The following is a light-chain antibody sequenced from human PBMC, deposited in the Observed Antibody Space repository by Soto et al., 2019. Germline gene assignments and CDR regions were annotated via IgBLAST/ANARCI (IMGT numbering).Light chain of an antibody. V-gene: IGLV2-8*01. Sequence: QSVLTQPPSASGSPGQSVTISCTGTSSDVGGYDYVSWYQQHPGKAPKLMIYEVTIRPSGVSDRFSGSKSGNTASLTVSELQAEDEADYYRSSYTGGNPSYVLGTGPKV. CDR1: SSDVGGYDY. CDR3: SSYTGGNPSYV. J-gene: IGLJ1*01. CDR2: EVT.